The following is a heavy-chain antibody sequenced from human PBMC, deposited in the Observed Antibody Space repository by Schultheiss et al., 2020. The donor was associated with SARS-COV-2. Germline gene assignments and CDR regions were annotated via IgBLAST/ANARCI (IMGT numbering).Heavy chain of an antibody. J-gene: IGHJ6*02. D-gene: IGHD3-10*01. V-gene: IGHV1-18*04. CDR3: AKDGSGSYLAIYGMDV. CDR2: ISAYNGNT. CDR1: GYTFTSYY. Sequence: ASVKVSCKASGYTFTSYYMHWVRQAPGQGLEWMGWISAYNGNTNYAQKLQGRVTMTRDTSTSTVYMELRSLRSDDTAVYYCAKDGSGSYLAIYGMDVWGQGTTVTVSS.